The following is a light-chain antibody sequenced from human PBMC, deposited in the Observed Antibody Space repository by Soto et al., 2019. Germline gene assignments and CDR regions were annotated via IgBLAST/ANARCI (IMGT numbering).Light chain of an antibody. CDR2: GAS. CDR3: QKYNAAPLS. Sequence: DIQMTQSPSSLSAYVGDRVTITCRASQGIGTSLVWYQQKPGKAPRLLIHGASTLQSGVPSRFSGSGSGTDFTLIISSLQPEDVATYYCQKYNAAPLSSGGGTKVEIK. CDR1: QGIGTS. J-gene: IGKJ4*01. V-gene: IGKV1-27*01.